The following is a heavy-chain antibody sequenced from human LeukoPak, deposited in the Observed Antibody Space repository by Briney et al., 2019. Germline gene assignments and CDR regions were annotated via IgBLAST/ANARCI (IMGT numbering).Heavy chain of an antibody. D-gene: IGHD3-22*01. J-gene: IGHJ4*02. V-gene: IGHV4-59*08. Sequence: NPSETLSLTCTVSGGSINTYYWSWVRQPPGKGLEWVGYVSYSGGTTYNPSLKSRVTISIDTSKNQFSLRLSSVAAADTALYYCARVGDTSGYFYYFDYWGQGTPVTVSS. CDR1: GGSINTYY. CDR2: VSYSGGT. CDR3: ARVGDTSGYFYYFDY.